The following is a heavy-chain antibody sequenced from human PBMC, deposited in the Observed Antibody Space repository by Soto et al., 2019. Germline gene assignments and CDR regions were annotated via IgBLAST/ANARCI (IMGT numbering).Heavy chain of an antibody. Sequence: SETLSLTCTVSGGSISSYYWSWIRQPPGKGLEWIGYIYYSGSTNYNPSLKSRFTISVDTSKNQFSLKLSSVTAADTAVYYCARASWSGYSLRDYYYYMDVWGKGTTVTVSS. D-gene: IGHD3-3*01. CDR2: IYYSGST. CDR1: GGSISSYY. J-gene: IGHJ6*03. CDR3: ARASWSGYSLRDYYYYMDV. V-gene: IGHV4-59*01.